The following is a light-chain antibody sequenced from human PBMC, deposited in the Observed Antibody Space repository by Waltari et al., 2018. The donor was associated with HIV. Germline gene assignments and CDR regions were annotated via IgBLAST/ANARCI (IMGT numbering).Light chain of an antibody. V-gene: IGKV4-1*01. J-gene: IGKJ4*01. CDR1: QSLLYRSYTKNS. Sequence: DIVMTQSPDSLAVSLGERATINCRSSQSLLYRSYTKNSLAWYQQKAGQPPKLLIYSASTRESGVPDRFSGSGSGTEFTLTISSLQADDVAVYYCQQYYNTPLTFGGGTKVEIK. CDR3: QQYYNTPLT. CDR2: SAS.